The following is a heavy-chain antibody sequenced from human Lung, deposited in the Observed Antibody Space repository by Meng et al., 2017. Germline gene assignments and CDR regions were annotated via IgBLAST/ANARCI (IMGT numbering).Heavy chain of an antibody. D-gene: IGHD1-1*01. CDR2: INRDGTKP. CDR3: TNDRLNH. V-gene: IGHV3-74*01. J-gene: IGHJ1*01. Sequence: QLLVTGGGLVRTGGSMSLSCAASGFTFTDHWMQWVRQGPGKGLVWVSRINRDGTKPTYADSVKGRFTISRDNAKNTLYLQMNNLRAEDTAFYYCTNDRLNHWGQGALVTVSS. CDR1: GFTFTDHW.